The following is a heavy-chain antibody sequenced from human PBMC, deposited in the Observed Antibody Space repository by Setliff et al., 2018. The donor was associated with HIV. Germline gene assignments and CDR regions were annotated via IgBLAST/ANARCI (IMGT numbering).Heavy chain of an antibody. CDR1: GGSFIGSSFQ. V-gene: IGHV4-39*07. CDR2: IAYSGTTVYT. CDR3: ASGPPFAF. Sequence: PSETLSLTCNVSGGSFIGSSFQSTWIRQPPGRGLEWIGDIAYSGTTVYTNYNPSLESRVTVSEDTSRHQFFLKLTSVTADDTGIYYCASGPPFAFWGQGLLVTVSS. J-gene: IGHJ4*02.